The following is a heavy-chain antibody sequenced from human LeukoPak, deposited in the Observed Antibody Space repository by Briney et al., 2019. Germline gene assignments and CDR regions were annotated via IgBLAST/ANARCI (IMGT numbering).Heavy chain of an antibody. CDR1: GGYTGSHY. D-gene: IGHD2/OR15-2a*01. J-gene: IGHJ5*02. CDR3: ARDFYASGSYFWFDP. Sequence: PSETLSLTCTVSGGYTGSHYWSWIRQPAGKGLEWIGRISPSGTTHYNPSLGSRVTMSVDTSKNYFSLRLSSVTAADTAVYYCARDFYASGSYFWFDPWGQGMLVTVSS. CDR2: ISPSGTT. V-gene: IGHV4-4*07.